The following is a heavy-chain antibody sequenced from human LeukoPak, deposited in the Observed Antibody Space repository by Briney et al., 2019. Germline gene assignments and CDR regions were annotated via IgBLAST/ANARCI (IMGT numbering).Heavy chain of an antibody. CDR1: RFTFSTYW. J-gene: IGHJ6*03. D-gene: IGHD4-17*01. CDR2: LKQDGSEK. V-gene: IGHV3-7*01. Sequence: PGGSLRLSCAASRFTFSTYWMHWVRQAPGEGLKWVANLKQDGSEKYYVDSVKGRFTISRDNAKNSLYLQMNSLRAEDTAVYYCARVRRILNYGRSYFSPDYYYYMDVWGKGTTVTISS. CDR3: ARVRRILNYGRSYFSPDYYYYMDV.